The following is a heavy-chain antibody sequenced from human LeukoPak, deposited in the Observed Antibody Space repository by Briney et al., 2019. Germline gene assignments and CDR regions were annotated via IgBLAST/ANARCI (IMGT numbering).Heavy chain of an antibody. V-gene: IGHV3-23*01. CDR1: GFTFSSYA. CDR3: VRGHTTATYYFDY. D-gene: IGHD1-1*01. CDR2: ISGSGGST. Sequence: PGGSLRLSCAASGFTFSSYAMSWVRQAPGKGLEWVSAISGSGGSTYYADSVKGRFTLSRDNSKNTLYLQMNSLRAEDTAVYYCVRGHTTATYYFDYWGQGTLVTVSS. J-gene: IGHJ4*02.